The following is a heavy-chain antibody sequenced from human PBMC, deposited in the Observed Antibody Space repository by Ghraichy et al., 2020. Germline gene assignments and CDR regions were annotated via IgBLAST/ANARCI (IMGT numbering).Heavy chain of an antibody. CDR3: ARDPGGSGEQWLVQHFDY. CDR1: GFTFSSYG. D-gene: IGHD6-19*01. CDR2: IWYDGSNK. Sequence: GGSLRLSCAASGFTFSSYGMHWVRQAPGKGLEWVAVIWYDGSNKYYADSVKGRFTISRDNSKNTLYLQMNSLRAEDTAVYYCARDPGGSGEQWLVQHFDYWGQGTLVTVSS. J-gene: IGHJ4*02. V-gene: IGHV3-33*08.